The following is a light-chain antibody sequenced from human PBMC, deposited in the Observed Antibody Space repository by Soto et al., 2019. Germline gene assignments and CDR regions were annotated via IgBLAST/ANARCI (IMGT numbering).Light chain of an antibody. CDR1: ESVASNY. CDR2: GAS. J-gene: IGKJ1*01. CDR3: QQYGCPPWT. V-gene: IGKV3-20*01. Sequence: TISFPPGESAPLSSRASESVASNYLGWYQQKPGQAPRLLLYGASSRATGIPDRFSGSGSGTDFTLTISRLEPEDFAVYYCQQYGCPPWTFGQGTKVDIK.